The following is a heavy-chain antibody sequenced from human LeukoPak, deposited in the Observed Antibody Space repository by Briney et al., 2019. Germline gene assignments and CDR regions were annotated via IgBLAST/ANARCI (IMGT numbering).Heavy chain of an antibody. CDR2: IYPGDADT. Sequence: ASVKVSCKASGGTFSSYAIGWVRQMPGKGLEWMGIIYPGDADTRYSPSFQGQVTISADKSISTAYLQWSSLKASDTAMYYCARQGGYEIDYWGQGTLVTVSS. J-gene: IGHJ4*02. V-gene: IGHV5-51*01. D-gene: IGHD5-12*01. CDR3: ARQGGYEIDY. CDR1: GGTFSSYA.